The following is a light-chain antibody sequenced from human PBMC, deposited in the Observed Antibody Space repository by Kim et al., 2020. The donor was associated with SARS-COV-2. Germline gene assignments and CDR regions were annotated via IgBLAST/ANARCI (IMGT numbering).Light chain of an antibody. V-gene: IGKV3-20*01. Sequence: LSPGARATISCRASQSVSSSYLAWYQQKPGQAPRLLIYGASSRATGIPDRFSGSGSGTDFTLTISRLEPEDFAVYYCQQYGRSPYSFGQGTKLEI. J-gene: IGKJ2*03. CDR3: QQYGRSPYS. CDR1: QSVSSSY. CDR2: GAS.